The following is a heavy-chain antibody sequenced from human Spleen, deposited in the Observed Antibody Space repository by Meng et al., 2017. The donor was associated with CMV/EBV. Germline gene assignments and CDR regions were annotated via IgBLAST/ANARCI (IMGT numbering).Heavy chain of an antibody. Sequence: GGSLRLSCTASGFTFRDYAMTWVRKAPGKGLEWVGFIRSKPYGETTEVAASVEGRFTIPRDDSKGVAYLQMNSLKTEDTAVYYCSRLRLGYCSSSSCPYYGMDVWGQGTTVTVSS. CDR1: GFTFRDYA. V-gene: IGHV3-49*04. D-gene: IGHD2-2*01. CDR2: IRSKPYGETT. J-gene: IGHJ6*02. CDR3: SRLRLGYCSSSSCPYYGMDV.